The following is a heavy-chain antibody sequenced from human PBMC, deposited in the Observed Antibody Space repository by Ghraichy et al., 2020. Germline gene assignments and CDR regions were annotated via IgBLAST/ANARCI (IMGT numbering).Heavy chain of an antibody. CDR2: ISSSGSTI. CDR3: ARGNFFTYYYYYGMDV. J-gene: IGHJ6*02. V-gene: IGHV3-48*03. Sequence: GESLNISCAASGFTFSSYEMNWVRQAPGKGLEWVSYISSSGSTIYYADSVKGRFTISRDNAKNSLYLQMNSLRAEDTAVYYCARGNFFTYYYYYGMDVWGQGTTVTVSS. CDR1: GFTFSSYE.